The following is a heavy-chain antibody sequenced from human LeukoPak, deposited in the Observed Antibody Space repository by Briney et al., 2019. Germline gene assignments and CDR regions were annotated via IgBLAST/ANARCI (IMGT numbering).Heavy chain of an antibody. Sequence: SETLSLTCSVSGGSMSSGDVYWAWVRQSPGTGLEWIGSVSYTGNTYYNPSLRSRVAFFVDKSKNQFSLNLNSVTAADTAVYYCARHGSAYTTIPRFFDFWGQGTLVTVSS. D-gene: IGHD3-16*01. CDR1: GGSMSSGDVY. CDR3: ARHGSAYTTIPRFFDF. J-gene: IGHJ4*02. CDR2: VSYTGNT. V-gene: IGHV4-39*01.